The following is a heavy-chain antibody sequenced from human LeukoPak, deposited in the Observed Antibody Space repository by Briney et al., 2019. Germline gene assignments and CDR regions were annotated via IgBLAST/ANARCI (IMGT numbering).Heavy chain of an antibody. CDR2: FDPEDGET. CDR1: GYTLTELS. D-gene: IGHD3-22*01. Sequence: ASVKVSCKVSGYTLTELSMHWVRQAPGKGLEWMGGFDPEDGETIYAQKFQGRVTMTEDTSTDTAYMELSSLRSEDTAVYYCATESSSGSNYYYYGMHVRRQATNLTVSS. J-gene: IGHJ6*02. CDR3: ATESSSGSNYYYYGMHV. V-gene: IGHV1-24*01.